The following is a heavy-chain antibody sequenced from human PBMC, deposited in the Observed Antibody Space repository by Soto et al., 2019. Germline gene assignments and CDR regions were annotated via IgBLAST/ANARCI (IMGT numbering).Heavy chain of an antibody. CDR2: IIPIFGTA. CDR1: GGTFSSYA. Sequence: ASVKVSCKASGGTFSSYAISWVRQAPGQGLEWMGGIIPIFGTANYAQKFQGRVTITADESTSTAYMELSSLRSEDTGVYYCAIDRSVYYYGSGSLHRDAFDIWGQGTMVTVSS. J-gene: IGHJ3*02. V-gene: IGHV1-69*13. D-gene: IGHD3-10*01. CDR3: AIDRSVYYYGSGSLHRDAFDI.